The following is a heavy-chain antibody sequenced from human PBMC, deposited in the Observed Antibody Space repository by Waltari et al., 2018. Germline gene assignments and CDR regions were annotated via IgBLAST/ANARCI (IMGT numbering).Heavy chain of an antibody. CDR2: LYSAGAT. V-gene: IGHV3-53*01. Sequence: EIELVESGGGLSPSGGSLKLSCAASGFSVSSSFMTCVRRAPGKGLECVAILYSAGATYYSQSVRGRFLIARDNSKNILYLQMDDLTAEDTAVYYCAKDVVGYTWDEGVDTIDVWGQGAEVVVSS. D-gene: IGHD3-3*01. CDR3: AKDVVGYTWDEGVDTIDV. CDR1: GFSVSSSF. J-gene: IGHJ3*01.